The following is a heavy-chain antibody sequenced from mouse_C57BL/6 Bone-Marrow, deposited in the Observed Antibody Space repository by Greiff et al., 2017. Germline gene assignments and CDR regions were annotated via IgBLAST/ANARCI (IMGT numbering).Heavy chain of an antibody. Sequence: QVQLQQSGAELVRPGASVKLSCKASGYTFTDYYINWVKQRPGQGLEWIARIYPGSGNTYYNEKFKGKATLTAEKSSSTAYMQLSSLTSEDSAVYFCARGYGSSYGLDYWGQGTTLTVSS. CDR2: IYPGSGNT. CDR3: ARGYGSSYGLDY. CDR1: GYTFTDYY. D-gene: IGHD1-1*01. V-gene: IGHV1-76*01. J-gene: IGHJ2*01.